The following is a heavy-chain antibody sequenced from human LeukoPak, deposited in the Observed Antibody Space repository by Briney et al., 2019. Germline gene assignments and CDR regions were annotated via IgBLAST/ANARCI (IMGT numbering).Heavy chain of an antibody. J-gene: IGHJ5*02. CDR1: GYTFTSYG. V-gene: IGHV1-18*01. CDR3: AREADVVDSNYVWFDP. Sequence: GASVKVSCKASGYTFTSYGISWVRQAPGQGLEWMGWISAYNGNTNYAQKLQGRVTMTTDTSTSTAYMELRSLRSDDTAVYYCAREADVVDSNYVWFDPWGQGTLVTVSS. CDR2: ISAYNGNT. D-gene: IGHD4-11*01.